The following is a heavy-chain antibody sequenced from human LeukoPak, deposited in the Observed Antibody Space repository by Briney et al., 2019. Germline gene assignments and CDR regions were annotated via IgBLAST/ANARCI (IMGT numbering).Heavy chain of an antibody. J-gene: IGHJ4*02. Sequence: KTSETLSLTCTVSGDSISSYYWSWIRQPPGKGLEWIGYIYHSGSTNYNPSLKSRVTISADTSKDQFSLKLASVTAADTAVYYCATVYSSTWYYFDYWGQGTLVTVSS. CDR3: ATVYSSTWYYFDY. V-gene: IGHV4-59*01. CDR1: GDSISSYY. D-gene: IGHD6-13*01. CDR2: IYHSGST.